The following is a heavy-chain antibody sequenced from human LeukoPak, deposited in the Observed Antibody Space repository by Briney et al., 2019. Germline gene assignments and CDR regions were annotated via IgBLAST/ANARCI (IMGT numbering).Heavy chain of an antibody. CDR1: GFTLSSYS. CDR3: ARDLWFGESFQH. CDR2: ISSSSSYI. D-gene: IGHD3-10*01. J-gene: IGHJ1*01. Sequence: GGSLRLSCSASGFTLSSYSVNWVRQAPGKGLEWVSSISSSSSYIYYADSVKGRFTISRDNAKNSLYLQMNSLRAEDTAVYYCARDLWFGESFQHWGQGTLVTVSS. V-gene: IGHV3-21*01.